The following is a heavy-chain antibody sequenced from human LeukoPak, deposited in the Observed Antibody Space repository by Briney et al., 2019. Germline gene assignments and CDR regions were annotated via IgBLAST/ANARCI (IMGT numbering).Heavy chain of an antibody. Sequence: SETLSLTCAVYGGSFRGYYWSWFRQSPGKGLEWIGEINHSGDTSYNPSLKSRVSTSVDTSTSQFFLSLSSVTAADTAVYYCARNLDNWGQGTLVTVSS. CDR2: INHSGDT. CDR1: GGSFRGYY. J-gene: IGHJ4*02. CDR3: ARNLDN. V-gene: IGHV4-34*01.